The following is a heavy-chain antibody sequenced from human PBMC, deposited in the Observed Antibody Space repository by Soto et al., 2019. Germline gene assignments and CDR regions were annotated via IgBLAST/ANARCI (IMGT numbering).Heavy chain of an antibody. V-gene: IGHV3-23*01. CDR3: AKRGKNGYSSSWYSPFDS. D-gene: IGHD6-13*01. J-gene: IGHJ4*02. Sequence: GGSLRLSCAASGFTFSSYAMSWVRQAPGKGLEWVSAISGSGGSTYYADSVKGRFTISRDNSKNTLYLQMNSLRAEDTAVYYCAKRGKNGYSSSWYSPFDSWGQGTLVTVSS. CDR2: ISGSGGST. CDR1: GFTFSSYA.